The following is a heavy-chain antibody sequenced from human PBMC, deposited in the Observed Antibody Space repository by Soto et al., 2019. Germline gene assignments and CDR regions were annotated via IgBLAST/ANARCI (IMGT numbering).Heavy chain of an antibody. Sequence: QVQLVQSGDEVKKPGASVKVSCKASGYIFVNYGIAWVRQAPRQGLEGMGWISPYTGNTHSSSKVQGRLTMTTDTSTSTAYMDLGSLTSDATAVYYCVMVDNYVTPTPQDVWGQGTTVTVSS. CDR2: ISPYTGNT. J-gene: IGHJ6*02. D-gene: IGHD3-16*01. V-gene: IGHV1-18*01. CDR1: GYIFVNYG. CDR3: VMVDNYVTPTPQDV.